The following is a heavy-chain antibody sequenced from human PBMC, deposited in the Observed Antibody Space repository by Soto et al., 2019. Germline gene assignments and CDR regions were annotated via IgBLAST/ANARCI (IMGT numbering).Heavy chain of an antibody. V-gene: IGHV3-74*01. CDR3: ARGGSGSYGDYYGMDV. Sequence: GGSLRLSCAASGFTFSSYWMHWVRQAPGKGLVWVSRINSDGSRTDYADSVKGRFTISRDNAKNTLDMQMNSLRAEDTAVYYCARGGSGSYGDYYGMDVWGQGTTVTVSS. CDR1: GFTFSSYW. J-gene: IGHJ6*02. CDR2: INSDGSRT. D-gene: IGHD1-26*01.